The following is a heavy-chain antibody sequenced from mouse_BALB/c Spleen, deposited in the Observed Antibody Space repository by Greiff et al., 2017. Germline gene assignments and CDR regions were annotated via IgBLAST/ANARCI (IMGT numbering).Heavy chain of an antibody. V-gene: IGHV2-6-7*01. J-gene: IGHJ4*01. Sequence: VMLVESGPGLVAPSQSLSITCTVSGFSLTGYGVNWVRQPPGKGLEWLGMIWGDGSTDYNSALKSRLSISKDNSKSQVFLKMNSLQTDDTARYYCARITTVVATRRAMDYWGQGTSVTVSS. CDR1: GFSLTGYG. D-gene: IGHD1-1*01. CDR2: IWGDGST. CDR3: ARITTVVATRRAMDY.